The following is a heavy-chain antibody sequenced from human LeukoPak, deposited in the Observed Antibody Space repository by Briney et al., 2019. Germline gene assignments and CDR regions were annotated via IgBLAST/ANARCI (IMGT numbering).Heavy chain of an antibody. D-gene: IGHD3-22*01. Sequence: GESLKISCKGSGCSFTSYWIGWVRQMPGKGLEWMGIIYPGDSDTRYSPSFQGQVSISADKSISTAYLQWSSLKASDTAMYYCARSNYYDSSGYLDAFDIWGQGTMVTVSS. J-gene: IGHJ3*02. CDR1: GCSFTSYW. CDR3: ARSNYYDSSGYLDAFDI. V-gene: IGHV5-51*01. CDR2: IYPGDSDT.